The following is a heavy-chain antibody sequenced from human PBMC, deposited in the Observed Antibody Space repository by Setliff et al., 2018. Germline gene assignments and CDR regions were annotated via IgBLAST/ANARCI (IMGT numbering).Heavy chain of an antibody. V-gene: IGHV3-48*01. CDR2: ISTSSSTK. Sequence: PGGSLRLSCVVSGFSFSNYGMTWVRQAPGKGLEWISYISTSSSTKYYADSVKGRFTISRDNANQSLYLQMNSLRIEDSAVYYCVCFSWRGCSGGTCYSGDDAVDMWGQGTVVTVSS. CDR3: VCFSWRGCSGGTCYSGDDAVDM. J-gene: IGHJ3*02. D-gene: IGHD2-15*01. CDR1: GFSFSNYG.